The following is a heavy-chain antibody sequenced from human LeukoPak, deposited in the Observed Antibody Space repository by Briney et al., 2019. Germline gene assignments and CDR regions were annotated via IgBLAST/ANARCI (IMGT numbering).Heavy chain of an antibody. CDR2: ISAYNGIT. Sequence: GASVKVSCKASGYTFTSYGISWVRQAPGQGLEWMGLISAYNGITNYAQKLQGRVTMTTDTSTSTAYMELRSLRSDDTAVYYCARVLDLCSFGVVIRRWFDPWGQGTLVTVSS. D-gene: IGHD3-3*01. V-gene: IGHV1-18*01. J-gene: IGHJ5*02. CDR1: GYTFTSYG. CDR3: ARVLDLCSFGVVIRRWFDP.